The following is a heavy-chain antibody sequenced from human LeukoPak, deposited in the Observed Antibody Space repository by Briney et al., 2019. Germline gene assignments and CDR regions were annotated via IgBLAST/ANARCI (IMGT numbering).Heavy chain of an antibody. Sequence: ASVKVSCKASGYTFTGYYIHWVRQAPGQGLEWMGWMNPYSGNTGYAQKFQGRVTMTRDTSISTAYMELSRLRSDDTAVYYCAAAGYSGYWIFDYWGQGTLVTVSS. J-gene: IGHJ4*02. D-gene: IGHD5-12*01. V-gene: IGHV1-2*02. CDR3: AAAGYSGYWIFDY. CDR1: GYTFTGYY. CDR2: MNPYSGNT.